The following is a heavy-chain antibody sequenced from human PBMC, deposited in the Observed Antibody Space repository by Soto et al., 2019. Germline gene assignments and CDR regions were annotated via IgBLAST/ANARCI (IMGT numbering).Heavy chain of an antibody. CDR2: ISGSGGST. CDR3: AKLMLGWELHSGFDY. Sequence: GGSLRLSCAASGFTFSSYAMSWVRQAPGKGLEWVSAISGSGGSTYYADSVKGRFTISRDNSKNTLYLQMNSLRAEDTAVYYCAKLMLGWELHSGFDYWGQGTLVTVYS. V-gene: IGHV3-23*01. J-gene: IGHJ4*02. CDR1: GFTFSSYA. D-gene: IGHD1-26*01.